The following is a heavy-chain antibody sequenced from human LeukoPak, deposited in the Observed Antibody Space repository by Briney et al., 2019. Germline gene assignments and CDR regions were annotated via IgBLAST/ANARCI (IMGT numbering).Heavy chain of an antibody. CDR3: ATLWYYGMDV. CDR1: GFTVSSNY. D-gene: IGHD3-10*01. J-gene: IGHJ6*02. Sequence: GGSLRHSCAASGFTVSSNYMSWVRQAPGKGLEWVSVIYSGGSTYYADSVKGRFTISRDNSKNTLYLQTNSLRAEDTAVYYCATLWYYGMDVWGQGTTVTVSS. CDR2: IYSGGST. V-gene: IGHV3-53*01.